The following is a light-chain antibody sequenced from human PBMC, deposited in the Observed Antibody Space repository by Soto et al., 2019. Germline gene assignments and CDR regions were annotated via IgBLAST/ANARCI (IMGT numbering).Light chain of an antibody. Sequence: QSVLTQPPSASGTPGQRVTISCSGSSSNIGRNTVNWYQQLTGTAPKLLIYNDNQRPSGVPDRFSGSKSGTSASLAISGLQSEDETDYYCAAWDDSLDVVVFGGGTKLTVL. V-gene: IGLV1-44*01. CDR1: SSNIGRNT. CDR3: AAWDDSLDVVV. CDR2: NDN. J-gene: IGLJ2*01.